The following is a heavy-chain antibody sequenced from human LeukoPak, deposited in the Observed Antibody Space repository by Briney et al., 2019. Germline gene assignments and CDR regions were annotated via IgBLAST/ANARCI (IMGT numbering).Heavy chain of an antibody. Sequence: SETLSLTCAVSGGSISSSNWWSWVRQPPGKGLEWIGYIYHSGSTYYNPSLKSRVTISVDRSKNQFSLKLSSVTAADTAVYYCARAPRTANWYFDLWGRGTLVTVSS. J-gene: IGHJ2*01. D-gene: IGHD6-25*01. CDR1: GGSISSSNW. CDR2: IYHSGST. V-gene: IGHV4-4*02. CDR3: ARAPRTANWYFDL.